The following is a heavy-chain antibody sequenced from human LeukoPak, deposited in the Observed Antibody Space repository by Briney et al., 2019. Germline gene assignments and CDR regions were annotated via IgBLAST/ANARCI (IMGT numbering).Heavy chain of an antibody. V-gene: IGHV3-21*04. D-gene: IGHD5-18*01. CDR2: ISSSSSYI. J-gene: IGHJ4*02. CDR3: AGSYEGYYFDY. CDR1: GFTFSSYS. Sequence: GGSPRLSCAASGFTFSSYSMNWVRQAPGKGLEWVSSISSSSSYIYYADSVKGRFTISRDNSKNTLYLQMNSLRAEDTAVYYCAGSYEGYYFDYWGQGTLVTVSS.